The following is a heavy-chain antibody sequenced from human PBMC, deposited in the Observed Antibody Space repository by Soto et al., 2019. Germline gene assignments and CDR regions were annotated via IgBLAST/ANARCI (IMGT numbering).Heavy chain of an antibody. D-gene: IGHD4-4*01. J-gene: IGHJ6*02. Sequence: SETLSLTCTVSGGSISSSSYYWGWIRQPPGKGLEWIGSIYYSGSTYYNPSLKSRVTISVDTSKNQFSLKLGSVTAADTAVYYCARHSNYYGMDVWGQGTTVTVSS. CDR1: GGSISSSSYY. V-gene: IGHV4-39*01. CDR2: IYYSGST. CDR3: ARHSNYYGMDV.